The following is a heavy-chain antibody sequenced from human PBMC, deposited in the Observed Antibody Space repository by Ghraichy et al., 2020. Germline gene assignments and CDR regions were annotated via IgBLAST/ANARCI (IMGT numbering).Heavy chain of an antibody. J-gene: IGHJ6*02. CDR1: GFTFSTYN. D-gene: IGHD5-12*01. CDR2: ISSSSSTI. V-gene: IGHV3-48*01. CDR3: ARVRWGYDFYYYYGMDV. Sequence: LSLTCEASGFTFSTYNMNWVRQAPGKGLEWVSYISSSSSTIYYADSVKGRFTISRDNAKNSLYLQMNSLRAEDTVVYYCARVRWGYDFYYYYGMDVWGQGPTVTVSS.